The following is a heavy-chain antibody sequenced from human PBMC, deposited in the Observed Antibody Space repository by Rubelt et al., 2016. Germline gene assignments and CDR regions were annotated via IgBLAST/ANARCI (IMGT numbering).Heavy chain of an antibody. Sequence: QLQLQESGPGLVKPSETLSLTCTVSGGSISSSSYYWGWIRQPPGKGLEWIGSIYYRGSTYYNPARRSRVTICVDTSKNQCSLKLSAVTAADTAVDYWARHAEYQHAGVHYWGQGTLVTVSS. J-gene: IGHJ4*02. CDR1: GGSISSSSYY. CDR2: IYYRGST. CDR3: ARHAEYQHAGVHY. V-gene: IGHV4-39*01. D-gene: IGHD2-2*01.